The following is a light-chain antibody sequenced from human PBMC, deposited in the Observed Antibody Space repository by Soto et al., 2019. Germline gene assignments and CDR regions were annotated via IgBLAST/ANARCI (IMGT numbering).Light chain of an antibody. CDR1: PGVSSNY. CDR2: GTS. CDR3: QHYGSSRT. Sequence: EIVLTQSPGTLSLSPGERATLSCRASPGVSSNYLAWYQQKSGQAPRLLLYGTSSRATGIPERFSGSGSGTDFTLTISRLEPEDFAVYYCQHYGSSRTFGQGTKVDIK. V-gene: IGKV3-20*01. J-gene: IGKJ1*01.